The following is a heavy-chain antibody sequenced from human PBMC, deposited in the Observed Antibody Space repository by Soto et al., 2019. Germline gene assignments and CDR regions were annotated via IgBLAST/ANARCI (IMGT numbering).Heavy chain of an antibody. CDR1: GGTFSSYA. V-gene: IGHV1-69*13. D-gene: IGHD6-19*01. CDR3: ASPVSLSDGIAVSRGMDV. J-gene: IGHJ6*02. CDR2: IIPIFGTA. Sequence: SVKVSCKASGGTFSSYAISWVRQAPGQGLEWVGGIIPIFGTANYAQKFQGRVTITADEFTSTAYMELSSLRSEDTAVYYCASPVSLSDGIAVSRGMDVWGQGTTVTVSS.